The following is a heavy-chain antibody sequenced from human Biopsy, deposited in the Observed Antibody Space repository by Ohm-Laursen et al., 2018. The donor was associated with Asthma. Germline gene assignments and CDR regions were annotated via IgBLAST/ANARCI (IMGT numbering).Heavy chain of an antibody. CDR1: GFTFGDYC. V-gene: IGHV3-7*01. Sequence: SLRLSCAASGFTFGDYCMSWVRQVPGKGLEWVANIKHDGSEKNHVDSLKGRFTISRANAKNSLYLQMNSLRAEDTAVYYCARTFHFWSPYHAEHYQLWGQGTLVTVSS. D-gene: IGHD3-3*02. J-gene: IGHJ1*01. CDR2: IKHDGSEK. CDR3: ARTFHFWSPYHAEHYQL.